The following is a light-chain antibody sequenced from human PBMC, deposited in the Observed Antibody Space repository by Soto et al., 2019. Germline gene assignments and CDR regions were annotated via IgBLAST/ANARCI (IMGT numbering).Light chain of an antibody. V-gene: IGKV3-11*01. CDR3: QQRDNWPWT. CDR1: QSVRSN. CDR2: DAS. J-gene: IGKJ1*01. Sequence: ETVLTQSPATLSLSPGERATLSCRASQSVRSNLAWYQHKPGQAPRLLIYDASNRATGIPGRFSGSGSGTDFTLIISNLEPEDVAVYYGQQRDNWPWTFGQGAKVEIK.